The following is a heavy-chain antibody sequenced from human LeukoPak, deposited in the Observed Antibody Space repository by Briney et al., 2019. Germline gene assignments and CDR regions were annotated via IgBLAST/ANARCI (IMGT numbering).Heavy chain of an antibody. CDR2: INPSGGST. CDR3: ARVRDGYNDAYDI. J-gene: IGHJ3*02. CDR1: GYTFTSYY. D-gene: IGHD5-24*01. Sequence: GASVKVSCKASGYTFTSYYMHWVRQAPGQGLEWMGIINPSGGSTSYAQKFQGRVTMTTDTSTSTVYMELSSLKSEDTAVYYCARVRDGYNDAYDIWGQGTMVIVSS. V-gene: IGHV1-46*01.